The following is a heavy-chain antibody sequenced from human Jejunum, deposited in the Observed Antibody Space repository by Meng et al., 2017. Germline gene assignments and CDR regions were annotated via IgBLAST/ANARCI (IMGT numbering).Heavy chain of an antibody. CDR2: INDSGST. V-gene: IGHV4-34*01. CDR1: GWSISDYY. Sequence: QAKLQQGGAGLLTPSETLSLPCAVYGWSISDYYWTWIRQPPGKGLEWIGEINDSGSTNYNPSLKSRVTISVDTSKSQFYLRVSSVTAADTAVYYCARGNEYSNYGADFWGQGTLVTVSS. J-gene: IGHJ4*02. CDR3: ARGNEYSNYGADF. D-gene: IGHD4-11*01.